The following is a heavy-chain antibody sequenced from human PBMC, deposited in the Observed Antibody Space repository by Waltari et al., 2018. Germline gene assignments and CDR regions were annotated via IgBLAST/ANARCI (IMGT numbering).Heavy chain of an antibody. V-gene: IGHV4-59*08. Sequence: QVQLQESGPGLVKSSETLSLTCTVPGGYISRYYWRWIRQPPGKGLEWIGNIYYSGITNHNPSLKSRVIISADTPQNQLSLTLSSVTAADTAVYYCARHGRGSRGYSHGYGMDVWGQGTTVTVSS. CDR1: GGYISRYY. J-gene: IGHJ6*02. CDR3: ARHGRGSRGYSHGYGMDV. D-gene: IGHD5-18*01. CDR2: IYYSGIT.